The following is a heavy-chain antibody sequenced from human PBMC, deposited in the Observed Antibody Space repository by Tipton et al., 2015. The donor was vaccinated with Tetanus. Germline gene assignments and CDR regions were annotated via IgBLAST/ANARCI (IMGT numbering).Heavy chain of an antibody. V-gene: IGHV4-4*07. Sequence: GLVKPSETLSLTCTVSGGSISSYYWSWIRQPAGKGLEWIGRIYTSGSTNYNPSLKSRVTMSVDTSKNQFSLKLSSVTAADTAVYYCARLSTPSRRNYYDSSGYYTREAHYGMDVWGQGTTVTVSS. CDR1: GGSISSYY. CDR3: ARLSTPSRRNYYDSSGYYTREAHYGMDV. J-gene: IGHJ6*02. CDR2: IYTSGST. D-gene: IGHD3-22*01.